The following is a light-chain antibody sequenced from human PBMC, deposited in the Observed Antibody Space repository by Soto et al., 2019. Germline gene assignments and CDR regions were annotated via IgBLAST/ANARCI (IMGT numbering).Light chain of an antibody. CDR2: DAS. Sequence: IVLTQSPATLSLSPGERATLSCRASQSVTSYLAWYQQRPGKAPRLLINDASSRATGIPARFSGSGSGADFTLTISSLEPEDFAVYYCQQRSSWPITFGQGTRLEIK. V-gene: IGKV3-11*01. J-gene: IGKJ5*01. CDR1: QSVTSY. CDR3: QQRSSWPIT.